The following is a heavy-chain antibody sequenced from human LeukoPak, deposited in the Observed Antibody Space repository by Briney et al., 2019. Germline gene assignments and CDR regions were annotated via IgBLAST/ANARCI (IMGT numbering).Heavy chain of an antibody. CDR2: IWYDGSNK. CDR1: GFTFSSYG. V-gene: IGHV3-33*01. Sequence: GRSLRLSCAASGFTFSSYGMHWVRQAPGKGLERVAVIWYDGSNKYYADSVKGRFTISRDNSKNTLYLQMNSLRAEDTAVYYCARDYGDYVVGPLYGMDVWGQGTTVTVSS. CDR3: ARDYGDYVVGPLYGMDV. J-gene: IGHJ6*02. D-gene: IGHD4-17*01.